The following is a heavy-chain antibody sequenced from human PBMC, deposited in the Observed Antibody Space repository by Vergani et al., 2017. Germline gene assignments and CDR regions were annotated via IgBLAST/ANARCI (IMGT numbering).Heavy chain of an antibody. D-gene: IGHD2-8*01. CDR3: ARDRPTHPGVGIWGFDY. CDR1: GGTFSSYA. J-gene: IGHJ4*02. Sequence: QVQLVQSGAEVKKPGSSVKVPCKASGGTFSSYAISWVRQAPGQGLEWMGGIIPIFGTANYAQKFQGRVTITADESTSTAYMELSSLRSEDTAVYYGARDRPTHPGVGIWGFDYWGQGTLVTVSS. CDR2: IIPIFGTA. V-gene: IGHV1-69*01.